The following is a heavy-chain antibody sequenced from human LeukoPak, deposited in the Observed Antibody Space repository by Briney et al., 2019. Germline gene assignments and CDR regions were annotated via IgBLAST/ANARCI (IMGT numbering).Heavy chain of an antibody. J-gene: IGHJ1*01. CDR3: ARANYCGGDCYPGYFQH. V-gene: IGHV3-48*02. Sequence: PGGSLRLSCAASGFTFSSYSMNWVRQAPGKGLEWVSYISSSSSSIYYADSVKGRFTISRDNAKNSLYLQMNNLRDEDTAVYYCARANYCGGDCYPGYFQHWGQGTLVTVSS. CDR2: ISSSSSSI. D-gene: IGHD2-21*02. CDR1: GFTFSSYS.